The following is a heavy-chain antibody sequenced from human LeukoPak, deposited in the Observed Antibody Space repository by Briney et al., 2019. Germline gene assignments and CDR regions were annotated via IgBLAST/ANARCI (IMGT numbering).Heavy chain of an antibody. V-gene: IGHV1-18*01. Sequence: EASVKVSCKASGYTFTSYGISWVRQAPGQGLEWMGWISAYNGNTNYAQKLQGRVTMTTDTSTSTAYMELRSLRSDDTAVYYCARPGIAVAGTEGGFDYWGQGTLVTVSS. D-gene: IGHD6-19*01. J-gene: IGHJ4*02. CDR2: ISAYNGNT. CDR1: GYTFTSYG. CDR3: ARPGIAVAGTEGGFDY.